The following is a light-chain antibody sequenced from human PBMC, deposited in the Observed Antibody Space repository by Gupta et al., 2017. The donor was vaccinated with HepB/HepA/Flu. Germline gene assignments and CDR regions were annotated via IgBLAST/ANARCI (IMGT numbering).Light chain of an antibody. CDR1: QSISSC. CDR3: QQYNSYSWT. CDR2: KAS. V-gene: IGKV1-5*03. J-gene: IGKJ1*01. Sequence: DTHMTQSPSTLSASVGDRATITCRASQSISSCLAWYQQKPGKAPKLLIYKASSLESGVPSRFSGSGSGTEFTLTISSLQPDDFATDYCQQYNSYSWTFGQGTKVEIK.